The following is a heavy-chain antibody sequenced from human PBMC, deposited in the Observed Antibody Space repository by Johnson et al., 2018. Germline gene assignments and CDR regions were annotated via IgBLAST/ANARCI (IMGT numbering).Heavy chain of an antibody. CDR2: INSDGSST. J-gene: IGHJ1*01. CDR1: GFTFSNYW. Sequence: VQLQESGGGLVQPGGSLRLSCAASGFTFSNYWMHWVRQAPGKGLVWVSRINSDGSSTSYADSVKGRFTISRDNAKNSLYLQMNSLGAEDTAVYYWARSQSAYYGDYVGAEYFQHWGQGTLVTVSS. D-gene: IGHD4-17*01. V-gene: IGHV3-74*01. CDR3: ARSQSAYYGDYVGAEYFQH.